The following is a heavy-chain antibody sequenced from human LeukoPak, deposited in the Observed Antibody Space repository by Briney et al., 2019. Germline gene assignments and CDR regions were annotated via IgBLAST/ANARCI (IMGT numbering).Heavy chain of an antibody. CDR1: GSIFNSTG. CDR2: TWYDGNKR. CDR3: ARDRGDDDSGSFPDY. D-gene: IGHD3-10*01. V-gene: IGHV3-33*01. J-gene: IGHJ4*02. Sequence: PGKSLRPSCAASGSIFNSTGMHWVRQAPGKGLEWVAVTWYDGNKRYHAESVKGRFTISRDNSNNTLTLQMNSLRVEDTAVYYCARDRGDDDSGSFPDYCSQGTQVTVSS.